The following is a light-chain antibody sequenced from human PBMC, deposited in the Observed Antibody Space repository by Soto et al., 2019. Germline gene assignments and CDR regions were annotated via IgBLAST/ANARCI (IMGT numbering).Light chain of an antibody. CDR2: GAS. V-gene: IGKV1-27*01. CDR3: QKYNSAMWT. Sequence: DIQMTQSPPSLSASVGDRVTISCRASLGIANYVLWYQQRPGKGPKLLIYGASSLLSGVPSRFSGSGSGTDFTLTISSLQPEDGGTYYCQKYNSAMWTFGQGTKVEI. J-gene: IGKJ1*01. CDR1: LGIANY.